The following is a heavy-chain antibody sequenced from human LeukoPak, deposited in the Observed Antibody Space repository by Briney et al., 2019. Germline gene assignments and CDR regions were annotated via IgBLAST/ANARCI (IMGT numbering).Heavy chain of an antibody. CDR1: GGSISSYY. V-gene: IGHV4-4*09. CDR2: IYTSGST. D-gene: IGHD6-6*01. J-gene: IGHJ5*02. Sequence: SETLSLTCTVSGGSISSYYWSWIRQPSGKGLEWIGYIYTSGSTNYNPSLKSRVTISVDTSKNQFSLKLSSVTAADTAVYYCARSGSSSSLRFDPWGQGTLVTVSS. CDR3: ARSGSSSSLRFDP.